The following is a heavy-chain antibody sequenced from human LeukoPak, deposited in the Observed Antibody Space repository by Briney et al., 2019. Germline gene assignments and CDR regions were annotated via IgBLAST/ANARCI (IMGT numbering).Heavy chain of an antibody. CDR2: IDTNTGNP. J-gene: IGHJ4*02. Sequence: AASVTVSFTASGYTFSINAINWVRQAPGQGLEWMGWIDTNTGNPTYAQGFTGQFVFSLDTSVSTAYLQISSLKAEDTAEYFCARGYDSSGYFSDWGQGTLVTVSS. V-gene: IGHV7-4-1*02. CDR1: GYTFSINA. CDR3: ARGYDSSGYFSD. D-gene: IGHD3-22*01.